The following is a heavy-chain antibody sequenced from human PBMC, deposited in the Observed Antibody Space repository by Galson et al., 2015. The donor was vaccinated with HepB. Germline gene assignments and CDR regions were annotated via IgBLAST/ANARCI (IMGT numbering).Heavy chain of an antibody. Sequence: SLRLSCAASGFTFSSYGMHWVRQAPGKGLEWVAVISYDGSNKYYADSVKGRFTISRDNSKNTLYLQMNSLRAEDTAVYYCAKEFDSSSSGYWGQGTLVTVSS. CDR2: ISYDGSNK. V-gene: IGHV3-30*18. CDR3: AKEFDSSSSGY. D-gene: IGHD6-6*01. J-gene: IGHJ4*02. CDR1: GFTFSSYG.